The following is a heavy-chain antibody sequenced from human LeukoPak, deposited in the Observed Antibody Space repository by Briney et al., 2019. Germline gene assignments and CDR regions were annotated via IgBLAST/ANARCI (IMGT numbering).Heavy chain of an antibody. CDR3: ARGVIAAGGNDFDY. CDR1: GGSISSGNW. CDR2: IYHSGST. V-gene: IGHV4-4*02. J-gene: IGHJ4*02. Sequence: SETLSLTCAVSGGSISSGNWWSWVRQPPGKGLEWIGEIYHSGSTNYNPSLKSRVTISVDKSKNQFSLKLNSVTAADTAVYYCARGVIAAGGNDFDYWGQGTLVTVSS. D-gene: IGHD6-13*01.